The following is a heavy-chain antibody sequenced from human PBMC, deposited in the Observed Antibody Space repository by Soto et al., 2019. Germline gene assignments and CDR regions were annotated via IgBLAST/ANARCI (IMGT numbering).Heavy chain of an antibody. CDR3: ARDHLGIAAGDFDL. CDR2: ISSGRPDI. CDR1: GFSFDTYN. Sequence: GGSLRLSCAASGFSFDTYNMNWVRQAPGKGLEWVSSISSGRPDIFYADSVRGRFTISRDDAKKSLFLQMNSLGADDTAVYYCARDHLGIAAGDFDLWGQGTLVPVSS. V-gene: IGHV3-21*01. D-gene: IGHD6-19*01. J-gene: IGHJ4*02.